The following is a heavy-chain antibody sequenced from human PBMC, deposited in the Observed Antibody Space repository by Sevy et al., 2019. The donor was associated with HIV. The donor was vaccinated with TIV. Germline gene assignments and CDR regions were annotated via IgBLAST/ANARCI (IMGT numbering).Heavy chain of an antibody. CDR2: IYYSGST. CDR1: GGSISSYY. CDR3: ARGPLWGLKGSFVP. J-gene: IGHJ5*02. Sequence: SETLSLTCTVSGGSISSYYWSWIRQPPGKGLEWIGYIYYSGSTNYNPSLKSRVTISVDTSKNQFSLKLSSVTAADTAVYYCARGPLWGLKGSFVPWGQGTLVTLSS. D-gene: IGHD7-27*01. V-gene: IGHV4-59*01.